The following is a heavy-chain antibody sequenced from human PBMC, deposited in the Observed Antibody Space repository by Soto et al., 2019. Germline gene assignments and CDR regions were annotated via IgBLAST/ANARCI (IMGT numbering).Heavy chain of an antibody. CDR1: GFTFSSYS. CDR2: INSDGSST. CDR3: ARDHGVGQWLVYYYYGMDV. Sequence: EVQLVESGGGLVQPGGSLRLSCAASGFTFSSYSMNWVRQAPGKGLEWVSRINSDGSSTSYADSVKGRFTISRDNAKNTLYLQMNSLRAEDTAVYYCARDHGVGQWLVYYYYGMDVWGQGTTVTVSS. V-gene: IGHV3-74*01. D-gene: IGHD6-19*01. J-gene: IGHJ6*02.